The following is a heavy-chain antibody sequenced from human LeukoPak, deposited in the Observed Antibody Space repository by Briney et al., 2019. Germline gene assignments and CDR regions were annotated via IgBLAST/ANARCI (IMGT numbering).Heavy chain of an antibody. J-gene: IGHJ4*02. Sequence: ASVKVSCKASGYTFTDYYMHWVGQAPGQGLEWMGWINNHSGGTSYAQKCQGRVTMTRDTSISTAYMELSRLRSDDTAVYYCARTRIAAPVDYWGQGTLVTVSS. CDR2: INNHSGGT. D-gene: IGHD6-6*01. CDR1: GYTFTDYY. CDR3: ARTRIAAPVDY. V-gene: IGHV1-2*02.